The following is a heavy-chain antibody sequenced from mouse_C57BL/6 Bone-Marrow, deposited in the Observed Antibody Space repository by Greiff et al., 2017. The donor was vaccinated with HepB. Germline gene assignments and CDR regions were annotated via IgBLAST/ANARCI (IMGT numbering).Heavy chain of an antibody. Sequence: EVQLQQSGPELVKPGASVKISCKASGYTFTDYYMNWVKQSHGKSLEWIGDINPNNGGTSYNQKFKGKATLTVDKSSSTAYMELRSLTSEDSAVYYCARSTRLVDYFDYWGQGTTLTVSS. CDR1: GYTFTDYY. CDR3: ARSTRLVDYFDY. D-gene: IGHD2-10*02. V-gene: IGHV1-26*01. J-gene: IGHJ2*01. CDR2: INPNNGGT.